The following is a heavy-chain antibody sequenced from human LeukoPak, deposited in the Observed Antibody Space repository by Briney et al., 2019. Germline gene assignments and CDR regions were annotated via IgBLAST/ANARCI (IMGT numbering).Heavy chain of an antibody. Sequence: PGGSLRLSCAASGFAFSHSWMHWVRQAPGKGLEWVSYISISSGIIYYADSVKGRFTISRDNAKNSLYLQMNSLRAEDTAVYYCATQRGYSYAPGYWGQGTLVTVSS. D-gene: IGHD5-18*01. CDR1: GFAFSHSW. J-gene: IGHJ4*02. CDR3: ATQRGYSYAPGY. V-gene: IGHV3-48*04. CDR2: ISISSGII.